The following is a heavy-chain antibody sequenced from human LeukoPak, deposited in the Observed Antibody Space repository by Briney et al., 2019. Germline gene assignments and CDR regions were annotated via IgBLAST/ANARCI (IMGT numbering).Heavy chain of an antibody. CDR1: GDSISNNNW. CDR2: ISSDGKYI. CDR3: ARDLLTWQLVHHDAYDV. V-gene: IGHV3-21*01. Sequence: PSETLSLTCVVSGDSISNNNWWSWVRQAPGKGLEWVSAISSDGKYIYYAASVKGRFTVSRDNAKNSLYLQMNSLRAEDTAVYYCARDLLTWQLVHHDAYDVWGQGTMVTVS. D-gene: IGHD6-13*01. J-gene: IGHJ3*01.